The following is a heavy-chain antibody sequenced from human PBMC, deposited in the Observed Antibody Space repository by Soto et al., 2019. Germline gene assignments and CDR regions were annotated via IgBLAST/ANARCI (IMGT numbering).Heavy chain of an antibody. D-gene: IGHD3-3*01. J-gene: IGHJ5*02. CDR2: ISWNSGTM. CDR3: AKDRHRSGLGHWFDP. CDR1: GFTFEDYA. Sequence: EVRLVESGGALVQPGGSLRLSCAASGFTFEDYAINWVRQGPVKGLEWVSRISWNSGTMHYADSVKGRFTISRDNAKNSLYLEMNGLRVEDTALYYCAKDRHRSGLGHWFDPWGQGTLVTVSS. V-gene: IGHV3-9*01.